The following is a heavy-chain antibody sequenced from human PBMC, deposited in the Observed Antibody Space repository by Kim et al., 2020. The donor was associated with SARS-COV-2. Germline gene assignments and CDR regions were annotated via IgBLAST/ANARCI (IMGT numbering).Heavy chain of an antibody. V-gene: IGHV3-43D*03. Sequence: SVKGRFTISRDNSKHSLYLQMNSLRAEDTALYYCAKDGDYYGSWSYWEYWGQGTLVTVSS. CDR3: AKDGDYYGSWSYWEY. D-gene: IGHD3-10*01. J-gene: IGHJ4*02.